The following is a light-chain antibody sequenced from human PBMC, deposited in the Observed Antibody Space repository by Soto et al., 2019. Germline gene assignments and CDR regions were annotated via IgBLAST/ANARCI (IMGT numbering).Light chain of an antibody. Sequence: DIQMTQSHSILSASVGDRVAITCRASQSISAWVAWYQQKAGKAPKLLIYQASLLESGVPSRFSGSGSGIEFTLTISSRQPDDLATYYCQQYNRSPWTFGKGTKVEI. V-gene: IGKV1-5*03. J-gene: IGKJ1*01. CDR3: QQYNRSPWT. CDR1: QSISAW. CDR2: QAS.